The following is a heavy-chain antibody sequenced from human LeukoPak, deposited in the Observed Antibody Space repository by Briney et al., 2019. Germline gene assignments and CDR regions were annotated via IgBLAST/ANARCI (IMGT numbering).Heavy chain of an antibody. CDR2: IIPIFGTA. CDR3: ARESVVVPAAISD. Sequence: VASVKVSCKASGGTFSSYAISWVRQAPGQGLEWMGGIIPIFGTANYAQKFQGRVTITADGSTSTAYMELSSLRSEDTAVYYCARESVVVPAAISDWGQGTLVTVSS. D-gene: IGHD2-2*02. V-gene: IGHV1-69*13. J-gene: IGHJ4*02. CDR1: GGTFSSYA.